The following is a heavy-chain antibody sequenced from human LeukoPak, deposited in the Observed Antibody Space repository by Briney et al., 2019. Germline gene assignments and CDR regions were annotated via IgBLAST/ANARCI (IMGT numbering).Heavy chain of an antibody. V-gene: IGHV3-20*04. CDR3: ARHSSGSYSLNWFDP. CDR2: INWNGATT. D-gene: IGHD3-10*01. CDR1: GFSFDDYG. J-gene: IGHJ5*02. Sequence: GGSLRLSCTVSGFSFDDYGMSWVRQAPGKGLEWVSGINWNGATTVYADSVKGRFTISRDNAKNSLYLQMNSLRPEDTALYYCARHSSGSYSLNWFDPWGQGTLVTVSS.